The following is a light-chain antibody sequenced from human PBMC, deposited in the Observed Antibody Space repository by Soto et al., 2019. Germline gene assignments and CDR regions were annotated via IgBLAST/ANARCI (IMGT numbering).Light chain of an antibody. CDR3: LLCYSGGRPV. CDR2: DTT. V-gene: IGLV7-46*01. CDR1: TGAVSSGHS. J-gene: IGLJ3*02. Sequence: QAVVTQEPALTVSPGGTVTLTCGSSTGAVSSGHSPHWIQQKPGQAPRTLVYDTTNTHSWTPARLSGSLLGGKAALTLSGAQPEDEADYFCLLCYSGGRPVFGGGTKLTVL.